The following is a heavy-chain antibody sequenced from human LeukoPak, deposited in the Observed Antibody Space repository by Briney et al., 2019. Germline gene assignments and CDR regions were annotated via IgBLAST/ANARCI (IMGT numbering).Heavy chain of an antibody. V-gene: IGHV3-49*04. Sequence: GGSLRLSCAASGFTFDDYAMHWVRQAPGKGLEWVGFIRSKAYGGTTEYAASVKGRFTISRDDSKSIAYLQMNSLKTEDTAVYYCTRAAGIAAAALDYWGQGTLVTVSS. CDR3: TRAAGIAAAALDY. CDR1: GFTFDDYA. CDR2: IRSKAYGGTT. J-gene: IGHJ4*02. D-gene: IGHD6-13*01.